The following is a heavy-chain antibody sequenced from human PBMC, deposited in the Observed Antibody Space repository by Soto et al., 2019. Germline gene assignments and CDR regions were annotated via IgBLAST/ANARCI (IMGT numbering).Heavy chain of an antibody. Sequence: QVQLVESGGGVVQPGRSLRLSCAASGFTFSSYAMHWVRQAPGKGLEWVAVISYDGSNKYYADSVKGRFTISRNNSKTTLYLQTNSLRAEETAVYYGARDREDVAVAGTLDYWGQGTLVTVSS. CDR3: ARDREDVAVAGTLDY. J-gene: IGHJ4*02. V-gene: IGHV3-30-3*01. D-gene: IGHD6-19*01. CDR2: ISYDGSNK. CDR1: GFTFSSYA.